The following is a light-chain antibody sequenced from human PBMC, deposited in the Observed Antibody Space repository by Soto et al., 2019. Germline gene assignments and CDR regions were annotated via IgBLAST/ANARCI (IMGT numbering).Light chain of an antibody. V-gene: IGLV1-40*01. Sequence: QSVLTQPPSVSGAPGQRVTISCTGSSSNIGAGYDVHWYQQLPGTAPKLLIYGNSNRPSGVPDRFSGSKSGTSASLAITGLQAQNESDYYAQSYYSSLSASVLGGGTKLTVL. CDR1: SSNIGAGYD. J-gene: IGLJ3*02. CDR3: QSYYSSLSASV. CDR2: GNS.